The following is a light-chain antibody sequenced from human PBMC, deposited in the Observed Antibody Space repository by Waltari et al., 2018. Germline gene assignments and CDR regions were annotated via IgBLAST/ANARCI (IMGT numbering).Light chain of an antibody. CDR2: EDV. J-gene: IGLJ2*01. CDR3: YSTDSSGNVQV. V-gene: IGLV3-10*01. CDR1: ALPKKY. Sequence: GQTARITCSGDALPKKYAYWYQQKSGQAPVQVIYEDVKRPSGIPERFSGSRSGTMVTLTISGAQVEDEADYYCYSTDSSGNVQVFGGGTKLTVL.